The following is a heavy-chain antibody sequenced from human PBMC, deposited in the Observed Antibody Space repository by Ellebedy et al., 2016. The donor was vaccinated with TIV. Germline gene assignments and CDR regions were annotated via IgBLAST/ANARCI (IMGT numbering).Heavy chain of an antibody. V-gene: IGHV1-69*10. J-gene: IGHJ4*02. CDR1: GGTFSSYA. CDR3: ARATVTTLYFDY. CDR2: IIPILGIA. Sequence: AASVKVSCKASGGTFSSYAISWVRQAPGQGLEWMGGIIPILGIANYAQKFQGRVTITADKSTSTAYMELSSLRSEDTAVCYCARATVTTLYFDYWGQGTLVTVSS. D-gene: IGHD4-17*01.